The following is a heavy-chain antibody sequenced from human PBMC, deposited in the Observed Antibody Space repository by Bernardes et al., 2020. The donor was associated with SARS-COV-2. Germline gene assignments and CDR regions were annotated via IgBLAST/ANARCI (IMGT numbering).Heavy chain of an antibody. J-gene: IGHJ4*02. V-gene: IGHV4-59*08. CDR1: NGSINGNY. D-gene: IGHD3-10*01. CDR3: ARHNSWFVLFDD. CDR2: IYYTGST. Sequence: SETLSLTCTVSNGSINGNYWSWVRQPPGKGLEWIGYIYYTGSTNYNPSLKSRVTMSVDTSKNQFSLKLISVTAADTAVYYCARHNSWFVLFDDWGQGTLVTVSS.